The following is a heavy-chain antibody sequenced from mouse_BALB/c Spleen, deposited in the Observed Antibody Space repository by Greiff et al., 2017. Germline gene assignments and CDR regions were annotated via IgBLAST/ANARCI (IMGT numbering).Heavy chain of an antibody. CDR2: INPYNDGT. D-gene: IGHD2-1*01. V-gene: IGHV1-14*01. Sequence: EVQLHQSGPELVKPGASVKMSCKASGYTFTSYVMHWVKQKPGQGLEWIGYINPYNDGTKYNEKFKGKATLTSDKSSSTAYMELSSLTSEDSAVYYCARGYGNYEGWYFDVWGAGTTVTVSS. CDR1: GYTFTSYV. J-gene: IGHJ1*01. CDR3: ARGYGNYEGWYFDV.